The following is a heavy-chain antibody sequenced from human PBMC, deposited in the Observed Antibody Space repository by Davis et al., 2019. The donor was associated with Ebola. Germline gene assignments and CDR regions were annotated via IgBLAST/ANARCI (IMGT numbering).Heavy chain of an antibody. J-gene: IGHJ4*02. CDR1: GGSISSYY. CDR3: ARSDYGDYGFNY. D-gene: IGHD4-17*01. Sequence: PSETLSLTCTVSGGSISSYYWSWIRQPPGKGLEWIGYIYYSGSTNYNPSLKGRVTISVDTSKNQFSLKLSSVTAADTAVYYCARSDYGDYGFNYWGQGTLVTVSS. V-gene: IGHV4-59*01. CDR2: IYYSGST.